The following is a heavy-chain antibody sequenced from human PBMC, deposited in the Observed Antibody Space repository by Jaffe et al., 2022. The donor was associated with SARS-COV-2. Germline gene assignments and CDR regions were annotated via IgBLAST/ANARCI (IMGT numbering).Heavy chain of an antibody. CDR3: AKDISDLEWSGVFDY. CDR1: GFTFSSYG. CDR2: ISYDGSNK. D-gene: IGHD3-3*01. V-gene: IGHV3-30*18. J-gene: IGHJ4*02. Sequence: QVQLVESGGGVVQPGRSLRLSCAASGFTFSSYGMHWVRQAPGKGLEWVAVISYDGSNKYYADSVKGRFTISRDNSKNTLYLQMNSLRAEDTAVYYCAKDISDLEWSGVFDYWGQGTLVTVSS.